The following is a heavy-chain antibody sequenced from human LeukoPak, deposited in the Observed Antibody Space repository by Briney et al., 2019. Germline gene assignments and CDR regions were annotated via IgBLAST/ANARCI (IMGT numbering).Heavy chain of an antibody. CDR2: IKQDGSEK. V-gene: IGHV3-7*01. D-gene: IGHD3-3*01. Sequence: GGSLRLSCAASGFTFSSYWMSWVRQAPGKGLEWVANIKQDGSEKYYVDSVKGRFTISRDNAKNSLYLQMNSLRAEDTAVYYCARVRDDFWSTHFDYWGQGTLVTVSS. CDR3: ARVRDDFWSTHFDY. CDR1: GFTFSSYW. J-gene: IGHJ4*02.